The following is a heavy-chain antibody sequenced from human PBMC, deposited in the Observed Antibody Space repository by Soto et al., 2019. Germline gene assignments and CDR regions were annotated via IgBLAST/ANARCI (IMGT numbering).Heavy chain of an antibody. J-gene: IGHJ4*02. D-gene: IGHD1-7*01. V-gene: IGHV4-39*01. CDR2: IYYSGST. CDR1: GGSISSSSYY. CDR3: ASGNYGYYFDY. Sequence: SETLSLTCTVSGGSISSSSYYWGWIRQPPGKGLEWIGSIYYSGSTYYNPSLKSRVTISVDTSKNQFSLKLSSVTAADTAVYYCASGNYGYYFDYWGQGTLVTVSS.